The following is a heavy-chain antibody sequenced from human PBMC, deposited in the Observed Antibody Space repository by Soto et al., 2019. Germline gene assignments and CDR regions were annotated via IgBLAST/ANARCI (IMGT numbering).Heavy chain of an antibody. CDR1: GFTFSSYG. CDR2: ISYDGSNK. Sequence: GGSLRLSCAASGFTFSSYGMHWVRQAPGKGLEWVAVISYDGSNKYYADSVKGRFTISRDNSKNTLYLQMNSLRAEDTAVYYCAKEQQWLTPYFDYWGQGTLVTVSS. D-gene: IGHD6-19*01. CDR3: AKEQQWLTPYFDY. J-gene: IGHJ4*02. V-gene: IGHV3-30*18.